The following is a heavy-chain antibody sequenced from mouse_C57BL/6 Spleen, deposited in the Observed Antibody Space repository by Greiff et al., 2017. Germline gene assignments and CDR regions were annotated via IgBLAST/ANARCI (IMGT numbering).Heavy chain of an antibody. Sequence: QVQLQQSGAELMKPGASVKLSCKATGYTFTGYWIEWVKQRPGHGLEWIGEILPGSGSTNYNGKFKGKATFTADTSSNTAYMQLSSLTTEDSAIYYCARAFITTVVAQGYWYFDVWGTGTTVTVSS. D-gene: IGHD1-1*01. J-gene: IGHJ1*03. CDR2: ILPGSGST. V-gene: IGHV1-9*01. CDR1: GYTFTGYW. CDR3: ARAFITTVVAQGYWYFDV.